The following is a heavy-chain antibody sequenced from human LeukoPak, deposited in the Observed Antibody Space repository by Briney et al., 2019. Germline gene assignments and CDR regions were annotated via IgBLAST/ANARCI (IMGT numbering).Heavy chain of an antibody. CDR3: ARSGGISYGSGSYYTYYYYYMDV. V-gene: IGHV1-69*13. Sequence: GASVKVSCKASGGTFISYAISWVRQAPGQGLEWMGGIIPIFGTANYAQKFQGRVTITADESTSTAYMELSSLRSEDTAVYYCARSGGISYGSGSYYTYYYYYMDVWGKGTTVTISS. D-gene: IGHD3-10*01. J-gene: IGHJ6*03. CDR2: IIPIFGTA. CDR1: GGTFISYA.